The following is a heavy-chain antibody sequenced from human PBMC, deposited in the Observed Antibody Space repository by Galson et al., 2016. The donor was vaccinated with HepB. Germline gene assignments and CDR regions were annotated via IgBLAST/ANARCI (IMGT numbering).Heavy chain of an antibody. V-gene: IGHV3-9*01. CDR1: GFTFEDYV. J-gene: IGHJ4*02. Sequence: SLRLSCAASGFTFEDYVIHWVQQTPGKGLEGVSRISWNRGTIVYADSVEGRFTISRDDAGNSLHLQMNSLRDGDTAIYYCARGRGGYDSSAYPFDLWGQGTLVTVSS. CDR2: ISWNRGTI. CDR3: ARGRGGYDSSAYPFDL. D-gene: IGHD3-22*01.